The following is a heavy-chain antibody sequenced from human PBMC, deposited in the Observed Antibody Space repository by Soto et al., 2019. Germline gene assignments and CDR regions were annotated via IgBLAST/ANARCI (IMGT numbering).Heavy chain of an antibody. V-gene: IGHV5-10-1*01. Sequence: EVQLVQSGAEVKKPGESLRISCNGSGYSFTSYWISWVRQMPGKGLEWMGRIDPSDSYTNYSPSFQGHVTISADKSISTAYLQWSSLKASDTAMYYCARFQAAAGDNDLTFDYWGQGTLVTVSS. CDR3: ARFQAAAGDNDLTFDY. J-gene: IGHJ4*02. D-gene: IGHD6-13*01. CDR2: IDPSDSYT. CDR1: GYSFTSYW.